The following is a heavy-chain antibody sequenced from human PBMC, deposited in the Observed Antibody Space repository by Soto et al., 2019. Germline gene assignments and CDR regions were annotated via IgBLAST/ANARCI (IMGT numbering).Heavy chain of an antibody. CDR3: ARDPRITGTTQDLDY. V-gene: IGHV1-2*02. CDR2: INPNSGGT. CDR1: GYTFTGYY. J-gene: IGHJ4*02. D-gene: IGHD1-7*01. Sequence: GASVKVSCKASGYTFTGYYMHWVRQAPGQGLEWMGWINPNSGGTNYAQKFQGRVTMTRDTSISTAYMELSRLRSDDTAVYYCARDPRITGTTQDLDYWGQGTLVTVSP.